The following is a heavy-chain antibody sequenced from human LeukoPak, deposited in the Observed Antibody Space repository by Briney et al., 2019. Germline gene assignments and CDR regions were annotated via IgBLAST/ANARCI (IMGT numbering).Heavy chain of an antibody. D-gene: IGHD6-6*01. Sequence: PSETLSLTCAVYGGSSSGYYWSWIRQPPGKGLEWIGEINHSGSTNYNPSLKSRVTISVDTSKNQFSLKLSSVTAADTAVYYCARHFGGSNAREYSSSGGKTAFDIWGQGTMVTVSS. V-gene: IGHV4-34*01. J-gene: IGHJ3*02. CDR2: INHSGST. CDR3: ARHFGGSNAREYSSSGGKTAFDI. CDR1: GGSSSGYY.